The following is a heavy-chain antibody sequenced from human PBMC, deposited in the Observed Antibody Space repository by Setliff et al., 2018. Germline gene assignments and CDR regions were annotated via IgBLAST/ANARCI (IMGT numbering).Heavy chain of an antibody. CDR2: FHTGGST. CDR1: GDSISSGSYY. V-gene: IGHV4-61*09. D-gene: IGHD6-19*01. CDR3: AREARYSSAWYSYYYGMDV. Sequence: KPSETLSLTCTVSGDSISSGSYYWTWIRQPAGKGLEWIGHFHTGGSTNHNRSLRSRVSISVDTSKNQFSLKLSSVTAADTAVYFCAREARYSSAWYSYYYGMDVWGQGTTVTVSS. J-gene: IGHJ6*02.